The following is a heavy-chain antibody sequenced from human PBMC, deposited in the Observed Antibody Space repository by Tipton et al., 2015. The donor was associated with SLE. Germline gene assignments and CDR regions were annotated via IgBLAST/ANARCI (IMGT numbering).Heavy chain of an antibody. J-gene: IGHJ4*02. CDR2: IYYSGST. CDR3: ARGRELPYGDFDY. CDR1: GGSISSHY. V-gene: IGHV4-59*11. D-gene: IGHD1-26*01. Sequence: TLSLTCTVSGGSISSHYWSWIRQPPGKGLEWIGSIYYSGSTYYNPSLKSRVTISVDTSKNQFSLKLSSVTAADTAVYYCARGRELPYGDFDYWGQGTLVTVSS.